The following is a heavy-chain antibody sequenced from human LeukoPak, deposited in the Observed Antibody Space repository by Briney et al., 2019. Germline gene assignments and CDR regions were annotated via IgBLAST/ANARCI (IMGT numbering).Heavy chain of an antibody. D-gene: IGHD6-13*01. CDR2: IYYSGST. CDR1: GGSISTYY. CDR3: RSSSWYGVDY. Sequence: SETLSLTCTVSGGSISTYYWSWIRQPPGKGLEWIGYIYYSGSTNYNPSLKSRVTISVDTSKNQFSLKLSSVTAADTAVYYCRSSSWYGVDYWGQGTLVTVSS. J-gene: IGHJ4*02. V-gene: IGHV4-59*08.